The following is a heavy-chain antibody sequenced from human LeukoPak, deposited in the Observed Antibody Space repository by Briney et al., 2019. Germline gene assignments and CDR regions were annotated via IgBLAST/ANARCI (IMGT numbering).Heavy chain of an antibody. J-gene: IGHJ4*02. CDR1: GGSIIGTRDH. CDR3: ARRLHYYDY. Sequence: SETLSLTCSVPGGSIIGTRDHWDWIRQPPGKGLEWIASVHHSGTTYYNPSLRSRVTISVDTSKNQFSLKVTSVTAADTAAYYCARRLHYYDYWGQGTLVTVSS. V-gene: IGHV4-39*01. CDR2: VHHSGTT. D-gene: IGHD2-21*02.